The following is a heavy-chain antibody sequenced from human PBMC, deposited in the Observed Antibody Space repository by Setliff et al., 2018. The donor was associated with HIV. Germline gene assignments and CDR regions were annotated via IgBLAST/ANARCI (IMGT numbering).Heavy chain of an antibody. J-gene: IGHJ4*02. CDR2: MYYSGNT. Sequence: KTSETLSLTCTVSGVSISNYYWSWIRQPPGKGLEWIGYMYYSGNTNYNPSLKSRVTISVDTSKSQFSLKLNSVTAADTAVYYCARDQSDGFYWGQGTLVTVSS. CDR1: GVSISNYY. V-gene: IGHV4-59*01. CDR3: ARDQSDGFY.